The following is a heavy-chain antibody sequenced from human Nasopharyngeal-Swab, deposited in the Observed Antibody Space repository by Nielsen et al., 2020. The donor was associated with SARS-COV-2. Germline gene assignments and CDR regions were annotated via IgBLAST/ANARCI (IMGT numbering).Heavy chain of an antibody. Sequence: SETLSLTCTVSGGSISSGSYYWSWIRQPAGKGLEWIGRIYTSGSTNYNPSLKSRVTISVDTSKNQFSLKLSSVTAADTAVYYCARVHHTVGTFDYWGQGTLVTVSS. D-gene: IGHD1-14*01. CDR2: IYTSGST. J-gene: IGHJ4*02. CDR1: GGSISSGSYY. CDR3: ARVHHTVGTFDY. V-gene: IGHV4-61*02.